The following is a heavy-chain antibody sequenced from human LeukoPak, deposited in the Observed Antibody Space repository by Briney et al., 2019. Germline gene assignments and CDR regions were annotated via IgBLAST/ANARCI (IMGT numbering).Heavy chain of an antibody. CDR3: ARGGGLNYYYYYMDV. CDR1: GGSFSGYY. D-gene: IGHD3-16*01. J-gene: IGHJ6*03. CDR2: INHSGST. V-gene: IGHV4-34*01. Sequence: TPSETLSLTCAVYGGSFSGYYWSWIRQPPGKGLEWIGEINHSGSTNYNPSLKSRVTISVDTSKNQFSLKLSSVTAADTAVYYCARGGGLNYYYYYMDVWGKGTTVTISS.